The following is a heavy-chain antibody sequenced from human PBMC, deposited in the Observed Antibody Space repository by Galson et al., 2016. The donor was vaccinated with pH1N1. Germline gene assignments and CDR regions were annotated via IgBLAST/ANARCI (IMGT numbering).Heavy chain of an antibody. CDR2: INTNTGNP. D-gene: IGHD3-9*01. J-gene: IGHJ4*02. Sequence: SVKVSCKASGYTFTSYAMNWVRQPPGQGLQWMGWINTNTGNPTYAQGFTGRFVFSLDTSDSTTYLHISNLKADDTAVYSCASPRHLLRYFDWLLPGGLDYWGQGTLVTVSS. CDR1: GYTFTSYA. CDR3: ASPRHLLRYFDWLLPGGLDY. V-gene: IGHV7-4-1*02.